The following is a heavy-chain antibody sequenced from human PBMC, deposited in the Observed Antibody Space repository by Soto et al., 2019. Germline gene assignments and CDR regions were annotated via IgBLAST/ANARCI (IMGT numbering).Heavy chain of an antibody. V-gene: IGHV4-34*01. Sequence: SETLSLTCAVSGGSFRGYFWSWIRQSPDKGLEWIGEINDSGSTYYNPSFRSRLSISVDTSTSQISLRLTSVTAADSAVYYCQGGDFWGQGTRVTVSS. J-gene: IGHJ4*02. CDR2: INDSGST. D-gene: IGHD3-16*01. CDR1: GGSFRGYF. CDR3: QGGDF.